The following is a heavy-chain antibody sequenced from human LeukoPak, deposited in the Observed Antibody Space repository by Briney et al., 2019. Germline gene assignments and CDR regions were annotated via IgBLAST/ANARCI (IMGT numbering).Heavy chain of an antibody. CDR3: ARVGGMTTINNAAFDI. CDR2: IYHSGST. V-gene: IGHV4-59*01. CDR1: GGSINSDY. Sequence: SETLSLTCSVSGGSINSDYWNWIRQPPGKGLEWIGYIYHSGSTNYNPSLKSRVTISIDKSTKQFSLKLISVTAADTAIYYCARVGGMTTINNAAFDIWGQGTMVTVSS. J-gene: IGHJ3*02. D-gene: IGHD4-4*01.